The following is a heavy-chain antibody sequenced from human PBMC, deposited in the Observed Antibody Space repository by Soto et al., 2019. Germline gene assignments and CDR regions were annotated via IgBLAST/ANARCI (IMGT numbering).Heavy chain of an antibody. CDR1: GGSIRGSDYY. D-gene: IGHD2-15*01. CDR2: INYSGTT. V-gene: IGHV4-39*01. Sequence: HLQLQESGPGLVKASETLSLTCTVSGGSIRGSDYYWGWIRQPPGKGLEWIGSINYSGTTYYNPSLKSRVTISVDTSKNQVSLRLISVIAADTADYYCARTIYCTTGSCYRFDPWGQGTLVTVSS. J-gene: IGHJ5*02. CDR3: ARTIYCTTGSCYRFDP.